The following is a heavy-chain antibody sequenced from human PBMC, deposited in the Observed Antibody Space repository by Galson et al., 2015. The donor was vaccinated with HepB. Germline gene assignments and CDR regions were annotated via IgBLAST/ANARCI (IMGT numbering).Heavy chain of an antibody. CDR3: AVSFYTQKSHWSGKVDY. V-gene: IGHV3-7*01. CDR1: GFTFSSYW. CDR2: IKQDGSEK. J-gene: IGHJ4*02. Sequence: SLRLSCAASGFTFSSYWMSWVRQAPGKGLEWVANIKQDGSEKYYVDSVKGRFTISRDNAKNSLYLQMNSLRAEDTAVYYCAVSFYTQKSHWSGKVDYWGQGTLVTVSS. D-gene: IGHD3-3*01.